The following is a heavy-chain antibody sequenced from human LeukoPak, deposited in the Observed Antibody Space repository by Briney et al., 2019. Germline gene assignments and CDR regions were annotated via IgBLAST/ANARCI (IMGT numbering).Heavy chain of an antibody. CDR2: IKSKTDGGTT. J-gene: IGHJ4*02. V-gene: IGHV3-15*01. CDR1: GFTFSNAW. CDR3: TTPIGGGYYSDY. D-gene: IGHD3-3*01. Sequence: GGSLRLSCAASGFTFSNAWLSWVRQAPGKGLEWVGRIKSKTDGGTTDYAAPVKGRFTISRDDSKNTLYLQMNSLKTEDTAVYYCTTPIGGGYYSDYWGQGTLVTVSS.